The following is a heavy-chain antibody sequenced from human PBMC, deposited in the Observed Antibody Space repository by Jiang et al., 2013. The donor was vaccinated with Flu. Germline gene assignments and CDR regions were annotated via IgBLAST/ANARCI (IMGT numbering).Heavy chain of an antibody. D-gene: IGHD5-18*01. CDR2: MHPYTSDI. CDR1: GYRFINYW. V-gene: IGHV5-51*01. J-gene: IGHJ6*02. Sequence: VQLVESGAEVKKPGESLKISCKGSGYRFINYWIAWVRQMPGKGLEWMAVMHPYTSDIKYSPSFQGQVSISADKSINTTYLQWGSLKASDTAMYYCARHLDTEVVVGSLGLDVWGQGTGSPSP. CDR3: ARHLDTEVVVGSLGLDV.